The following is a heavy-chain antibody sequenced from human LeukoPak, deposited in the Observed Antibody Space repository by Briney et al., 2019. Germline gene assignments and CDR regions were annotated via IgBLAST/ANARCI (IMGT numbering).Heavy chain of an antibody. CDR3: ARDTGYSDNCFDP. CDR1: GFTFSSYG. D-gene: IGHD5-12*01. V-gene: IGHV3-30*02. Sequence: GGSLRLSCAASGFTFSSYGMHWVRQAPGKGLEWVAFIRYDGSNKYYADSVKGRFTISRDNSKNTLYLQMNSLRAEDTAVYYCARDTGYSDNCFDPWGQGTLVTVSS. CDR2: IRYDGSNK. J-gene: IGHJ5*02.